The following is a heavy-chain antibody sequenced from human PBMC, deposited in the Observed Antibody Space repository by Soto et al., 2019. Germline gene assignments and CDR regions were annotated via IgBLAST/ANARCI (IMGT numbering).Heavy chain of an antibody. CDR3: ARMATFGSLKWFDP. CDR2: MNPGSGDT. CDR1: GYSFTNND. J-gene: IGHJ5*02. D-gene: IGHD3-16*01. V-gene: IGHV1-8*01. Sequence: ASVKVSCKASGYSFTNNDVSWVRQATGQGLEWMGWMNPGSGDTGYAQKFQGRVTMTRDISIATAYMELSSLRSDDTAIYYCARMATFGSLKWFDPCGQGTLVTLSS.